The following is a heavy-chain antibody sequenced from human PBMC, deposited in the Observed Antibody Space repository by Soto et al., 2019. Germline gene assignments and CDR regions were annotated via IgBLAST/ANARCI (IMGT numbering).Heavy chain of an antibody. V-gene: IGHV1-18*04. CDR3: AREGRSSGYYDDAFDI. Sequence: QVQLVQSGAEVKKPGASVKVACKASGYTFTSYGISWVRQAPGQGLEWMGWISAYNGNTNYAQKLQGRVTMTTDTATSTAYMELRSLRSEDTAVYSCAREGRSSGYYDDAFDIWGQGTMVTVSS. CDR1: GYTFTSYG. J-gene: IGHJ3*02. CDR2: ISAYNGNT. D-gene: IGHD3-22*01.